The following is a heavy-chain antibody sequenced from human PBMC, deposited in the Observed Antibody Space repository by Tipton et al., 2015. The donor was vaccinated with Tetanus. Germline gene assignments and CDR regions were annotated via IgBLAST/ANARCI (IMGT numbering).Heavy chain of an antibody. CDR1: GGYISTYH. CDR3: ARTSGYMYSDC. CDR2: IDYFGST. D-gene: IGHD3-3*01. J-gene: IGHJ4*02. Sequence: TLSLTCTASGGYISTYHWNWIRQSPGKGLEWIGYIDYFGSTKYNPSLKSRVAMSVDTAENQLSLKLTSVTSADTAVYYCARTSGYMYSDCWGQGTLVTVSS. V-gene: IGHV4-59*01.